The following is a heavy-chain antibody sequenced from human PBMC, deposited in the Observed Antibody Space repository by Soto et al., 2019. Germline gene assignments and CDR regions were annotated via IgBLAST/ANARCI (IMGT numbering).Heavy chain of an antibody. CDR1: GFTFSSYG. Sequence: QVQLVESGGGVVQPGRSLRLSCAASGFTFSSYGMHWVRQAPGKGLEWVAVISYDGSNKYYADSVKGRFTISRDNSKNTLYLQMNSLRAEDTAVYYCAKDPLQVGATAGTFDYWGHGTLVTVSS. CDR2: ISYDGSNK. D-gene: IGHD1-26*01. CDR3: AKDPLQVGATAGTFDY. J-gene: IGHJ4*01. V-gene: IGHV3-30*18.